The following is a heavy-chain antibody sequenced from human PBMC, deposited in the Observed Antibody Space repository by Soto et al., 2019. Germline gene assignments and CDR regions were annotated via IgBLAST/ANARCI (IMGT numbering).Heavy chain of an antibody. V-gene: IGHV3-33*01. CDR2: IWYDGSNK. CDR1: GFTFSSYG. Sequence: GGSLRLSCAASGFTFSSYGMHWVRQAPGKGLEWVAVIWYDGSNKYYADSVKGRFTISRDNSKNTLYLQMNSLRAEDTAVYYCARDNYDFWSGYYSSPYYYYYGMDVWGQGTTVTVSS. CDR3: ARDNYDFWSGYYSSPYYYYYGMDV. D-gene: IGHD3-3*01. J-gene: IGHJ6*02.